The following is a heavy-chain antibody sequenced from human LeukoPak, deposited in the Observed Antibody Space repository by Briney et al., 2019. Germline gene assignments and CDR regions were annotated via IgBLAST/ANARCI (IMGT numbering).Heavy chain of an antibody. CDR1: GYTFTGYY. J-gene: IGHJ5*02. CDR2: INPNSGGT. V-gene: IGHV1-2*02. Sequence: ASVKVSCKASGYTFTGYYMHWVRQAPGQGLEWMGWINPNSGGTNYAQKFQGRVTMTRDTSKNQFSLKLSSVTAADTAVYYCARSGWYSELYWFDPWGQGTLVTVSS. D-gene: IGHD6-19*01. CDR3: ARSGWYSELYWFDP.